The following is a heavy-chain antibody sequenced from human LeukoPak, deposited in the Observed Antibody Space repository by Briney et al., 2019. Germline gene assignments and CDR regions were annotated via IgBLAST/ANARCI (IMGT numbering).Heavy chain of an antibody. CDR2: IYYSGST. J-gene: IGHJ3*02. Sequence: SETLSLTCTVSGGSISSSSYYWGWIRQPPGKGLEWIGSIYYSGSTYYNPSLKSRVTISVDTSKNQFSLKLGSVTAADTAVYYCARGEWELFAFDIGGQGTMVTVSS. V-gene: IGHV4-39*07. D-gene: IGHD1-26*01. CDR3: ARGEWELFAFDI. CDR1: GGSISSSSYY.